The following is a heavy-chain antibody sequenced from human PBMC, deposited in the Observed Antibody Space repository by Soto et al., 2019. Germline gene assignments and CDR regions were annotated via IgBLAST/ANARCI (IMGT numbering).Heavy chain of an antibody. Sequence: AESLRLSCAAYGCTFSGYYLSWVRQAPGKGLEWVSNIKQDGGGIYYVDSVKGRFIISRDNAKNTLYLQMDSLRAEDTAVYYCARVKGLDGYGWGKGKLVSVSP. CDR1: GCTFSGYY. V-gene: IGHV3-7*01. J-gene: IGHJ4*02. CDR3: ARVKGLDGYG. D-gene: IGHD5-12*01. CDR2: IKQDGGGI.